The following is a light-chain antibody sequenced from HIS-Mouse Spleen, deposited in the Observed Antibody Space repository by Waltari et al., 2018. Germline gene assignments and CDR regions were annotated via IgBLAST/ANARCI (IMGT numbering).Light chain of an antibody. V-gene: IGKV3-20*01. CDR1: QSVSSSY. CDR3: QQYGSSLC. J-gene: IGKJ2*03. CDR2: GAS. Sequence: EIVLTQSPGTLSLSPGERATLSCRASQSVSSSYLAWYQQKPGQAPRLLIYGASSRATGIPDRFSGSGSGTDFTLTISRLGPEDFAVYYCQQYGSSLCFGQGTKLEIK.